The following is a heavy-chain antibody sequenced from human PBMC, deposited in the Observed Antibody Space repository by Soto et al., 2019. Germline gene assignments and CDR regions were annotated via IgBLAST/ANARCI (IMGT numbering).Heavy chain of an antibody. V-gene: IGHV4-30-2*01. J-gene: IGHJ5*02. CDR1: GDSISSGGYS. D-gene: IGHD3-16*02. Sequence: SETLSLTCAVSGDSISSGGYSWSWIRQPPGKGREWIGYIYQSGSTYYKSSLKSRVTMAVGRSKNQFSLKLSSVTAADTAVYYCARGLITFGGVVATDWFDPWGQGTLVTVSS. CDR3: ARGLITFGGVVATDWFDP. CDR2: IYQSGST.